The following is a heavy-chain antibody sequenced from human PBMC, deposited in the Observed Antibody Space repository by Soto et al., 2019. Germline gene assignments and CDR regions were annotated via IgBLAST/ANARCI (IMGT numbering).Heavy chain of an antibody. J-gene: IGHJ4*02. Sequence: QVQLVQSGAEVKKPGSSVKVTCKASGGTFSSYAISWVRQAPGQGLEWMGGIIPIFGTANYAQKFQGRVTITADESTSTAYMELSSLRSEDTAVSYCARDWSSSPRPLFVFDYWGQGTLVTVSS. D-gene: IGHD6-6*01. V-gene: IGHV1-69*01. CDR1: GGTFSSYA. CDR3: ARDWSSSPRPLFVFDY. CDR2: IIPIFGTA.